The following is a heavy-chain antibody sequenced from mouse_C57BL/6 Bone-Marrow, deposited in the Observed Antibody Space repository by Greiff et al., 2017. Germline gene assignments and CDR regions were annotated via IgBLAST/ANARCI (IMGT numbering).Heavy chain of an antibody. V-gene: IGHV1-81*01. D-gene: IGHD2-2*01. J-gene: IGHJ3*01. CDR3: ARGLPTWFAY. CDR1: GYTFTSYG. Sequence: VQLQQSGAELARPGASVKLSCKASGYTFTSYGISWVKQRTGQGLEWIGEIYPRSGNTYYNEKFKGKATLTADKSSSTAYMELRGLTSEDSAVYFCARGLPTWFAYWGQGTLVTVSA. CDR2: IYPRSGNT.